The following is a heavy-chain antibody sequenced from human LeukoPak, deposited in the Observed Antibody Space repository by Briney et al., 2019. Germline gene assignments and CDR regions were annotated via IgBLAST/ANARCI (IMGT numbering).Heavy chain of an antibody. CDR3: ARANYYYDSSGYLIPFFDY. CDR2: IIPILGLA. CDR1: GGTFSSYA. Sequence: ASVKVSCKASGGTFSSYAISWVRQAPGQGLEWMGGIIPILGLANYAQKFQGRVTITADKSTSTAYMELSSLRSEDTAVYYCARANYYYDSSGYLIPFFDYWGQGTLVTVSS. D-gene: IGHD3-22*01. J-gene: IGHJ4*02. V-gene: IGHV1-69*10.